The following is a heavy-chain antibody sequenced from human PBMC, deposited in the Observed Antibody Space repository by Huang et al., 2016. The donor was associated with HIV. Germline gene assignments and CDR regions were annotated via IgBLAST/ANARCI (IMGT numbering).Heavy chain of an antibody. V-gene: IGHV3-30*03. CDR3: ALKGDSSGWEYFRH. Sequence: QVQLVESGGGVVQPGRSLRLSCAASGFIFSNYGMHWARQAPGKGLEWGALISYDGSNKYYTDTVKGRFSIARDNSKNTLYLQMNSLRAEDTAVYYSALKGDSSGWEYFRHWGQGTLVTVSS. D-gene: IGHD6-19*01. CDR2: ISYDGSNK. CDR1: GFIFSNYG. J-gene: IGHJ1*01.